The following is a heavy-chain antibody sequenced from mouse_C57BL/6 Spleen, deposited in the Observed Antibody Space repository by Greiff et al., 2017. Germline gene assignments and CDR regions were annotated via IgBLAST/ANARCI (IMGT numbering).Heavy chain of an antibody. Sequence: VKLVESGAELVKPGASVKISCKASGYAFSSYWMNWVKQRPGKGLEWIGQIYPGDGDTNYNGKFKGKATLTADKSSSTAYMQLSSLTSEDSAIYYCARLYSNLDYWGQGTTLTVSA. J-gene: IGHJ2*01. CDR2: IYPGDGDT. V-gene: IGHV1-80*01. CDR3: ARLYSNLDY. CDR1: GYAFSSYW. D-gene: IGHD2-5*01.